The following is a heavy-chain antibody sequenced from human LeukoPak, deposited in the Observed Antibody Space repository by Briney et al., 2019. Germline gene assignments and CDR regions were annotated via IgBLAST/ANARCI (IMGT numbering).Heavy chain of an antibody. CDR1: GYSISSGYF. Sequence: PSETLSLTCAVSGYSISSGYFWGWIRQPPGKGLEWIGSIYHSGTTYYNPSLKSRVTISVDTSKNQFSLKVSSVTAADTAVYYCARLAVADFYYFDYWGQGTLVTVS. V-gene: IGHV4-38-2*01. D-gene: IGHD6-19*01. CDR2: IYHSGTT. J-gene: IGHJ4*02. CDR3: ARLAVADFYYFDY.